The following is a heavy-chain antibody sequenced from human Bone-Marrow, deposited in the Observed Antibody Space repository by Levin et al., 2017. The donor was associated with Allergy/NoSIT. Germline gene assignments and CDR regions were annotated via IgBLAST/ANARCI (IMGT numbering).Heavy chain of an antibody. CDR2: ISYDGSNK. J-gene: IGHJ4*02. CDR3: ARPLSVSPGSYLSDPLGY. V-gene: IGHV3-30-3*01. Sequence: PGGSLRLSCAASGFTFSSYAMHWVRQAPGKGLEWVAVISYDGSNKYYADSVKGRFTISRDNSKNTLYLQMNSLRAEDTAVYYCARPLSVSPGSYLSDPLGYWGQGTLVTVSS. CDR1: GFTFSSYA. D-gene: IGHD3-10*01.